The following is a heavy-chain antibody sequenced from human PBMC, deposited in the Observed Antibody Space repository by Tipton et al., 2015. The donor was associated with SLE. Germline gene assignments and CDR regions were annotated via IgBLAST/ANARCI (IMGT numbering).Heavy chain of an antibody. CDR2: ISSGSRSI. D-gene: IGHD3-16*01. J-gene: IGHJ4*02. CDR1: GITFSSYA. V-gene: IGHV3-21*03. Sequence: SLRLSCAVSGITFSSYAFNWVRQAPGQGLQWGSSISSGSRSINYPDSLKGRFTISRDDARDTLFLQIDSLTVEDTAVYFCATGGGKWTIDDWGQGTLVVVSS. CDR3: ATGGGKWTIDD.